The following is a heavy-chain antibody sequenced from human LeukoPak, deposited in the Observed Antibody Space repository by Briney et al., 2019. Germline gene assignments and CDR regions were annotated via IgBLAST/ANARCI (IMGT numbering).Heavy chain of an antibody. D-gene: IGHD3-10*01. Sequence: ASVKVSCKASGYTFTGYYMHWVRQAPGQGLEWMGWINPNSGGTNYAQKFQGRVTMTRDTSISTAYMELSRLRSDDTAVYYCASTGPMVRGVAAGGYGMDVWGQGTTVTVSS. CDR3: ASTGPMVRGVAAGGYGMDV. V-gene: IGHV1-2*02. J-gene: IGHJ6*02. CDR2: INPNSGGT. CDR1: GYTFTGYY.